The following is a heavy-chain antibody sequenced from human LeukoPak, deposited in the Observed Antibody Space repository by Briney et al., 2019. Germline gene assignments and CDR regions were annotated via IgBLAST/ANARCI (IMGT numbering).Heavy chain of an antibody. D-gene: IGHD3-10*01. J-gene: IGHJ4*02. CDR3: ATSRDYYGSGSYYRVDY. CDR2: IYSGGST. CDR1: GFTVNNKY. V-gene: IGHV3-53*01. Sequence: GGSLRLSCATSGFTVNNKYMSWARQAPGKGLEWVSVIYSGGSTYYADSVKGRFTISRDTFKNTLYLHMNSLRAEDTAVYYCATSRDYYGSGSYYRVDYWGQGTLVTVSS.